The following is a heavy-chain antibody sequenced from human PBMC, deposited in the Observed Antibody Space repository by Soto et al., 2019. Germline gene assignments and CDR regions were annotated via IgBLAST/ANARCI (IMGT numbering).Heavy chain of an antibody. CDR3: ARHGGVGLWIDY. CDR1: GGSISSSSYY. CDR2: IYYSGST. J-gene: IGHJ4*02. Sequence: PSETLSLTCTVSGGSISSSSYYWGWIRQPPGKGLEWIGSIYYSGSTYYNPSLKSRVTISVDTSKNQFSLKLSSVTAADTAVYYCARHGGVGLWIDYWGQGTLVTVSS. D-gene: IGHD3-16*01. V-gene: IGHV4-39*01.